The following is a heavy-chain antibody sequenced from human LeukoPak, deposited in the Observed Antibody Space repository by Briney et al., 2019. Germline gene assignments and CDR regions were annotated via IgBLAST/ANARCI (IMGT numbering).Heavy chain of an antibody. D-gene: IGHD2-21*02. Sequence: SVKVSCKASGGTFSSYAISWVRQAPGQGLEWMGGIIPIFGTANYAQKFQGRVTITADESTSTAYMEPSSLRSEDTAVYYCARDRRTIAYCGGDCYSGAFDIWGQGTMVTVSS. CDR1: GGTFSSYA. J-gene: IGHJ3*02. CDR2: IIPIFGTA. CDR3: ARDRRTIAYCGGDCYSGAFDI. V-gene: IGHV1-69*01.